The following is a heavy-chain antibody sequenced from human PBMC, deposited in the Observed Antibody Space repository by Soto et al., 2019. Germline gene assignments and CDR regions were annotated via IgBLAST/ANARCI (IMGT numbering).Heavy chain of an antibody. CDR1: GGTFSSYA. CDR2: IIPIFGTA. D-gene: IGHD3-10*01. Sequence: QVQLVQSGAEVKKPASSVKVSCKASGGTFSSYAISCVRQAPGQGLEWMGGIIPIFGTANYAQKFQGRVTITADESTSTAYMELSSLRSEDTAVYYCATLRRRSGSYYVSGGGMDVWGQGTTVTVSS. J-gene: IGHJ6*02. CDR3: ATLRRRSGSYYVSGGGMDV. V-gene: IGHV1-69*01.